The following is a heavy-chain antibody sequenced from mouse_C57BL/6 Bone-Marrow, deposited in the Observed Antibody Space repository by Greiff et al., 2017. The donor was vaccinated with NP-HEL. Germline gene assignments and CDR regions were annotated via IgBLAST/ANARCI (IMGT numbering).Heavy chain of an antibody. Sequence: QVHVKQSGPELVKPGASVKISCKASGYAFSSSWMNWVKQRPGKGLEWIGRIYPGDGDTNYNGKFKGKATLTADKSSSTAYMQLSSLTSEDSAVYFCARCVYYDYDRGFAYWGQGTLVTVSA. D-gene: IGHD2-4*01. CDR2: IYPGDGDT. CDR1: GYAFSSSW. V-gene: IGHV1-82*01. J-gene: IGHJ3*01. CDR3: ARCVYYDYDRGFAY.